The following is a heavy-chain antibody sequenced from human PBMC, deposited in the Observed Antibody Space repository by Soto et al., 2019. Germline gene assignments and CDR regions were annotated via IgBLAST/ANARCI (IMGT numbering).Heavy chain of an antibody. D-gene: IGHD2-21*01. J-gene: IGHJ4*02. Sequence: QVQLVQSGPEVKKPGASVQVSCKASGYTFTSYGINWVRQAPGQALEWMGWINVYNGDTHYTQIFQGRVAMTIDTSTSTAYMELRSLRSDDTAVYFCARHILSSPPYYFDYWGQGTQVTVSS. V-gene: IGHV1-18*01. CDR1: GYTFTSYG. CDR2: INVYNGDT. CDR3: ARHILSSPPYYFDY.